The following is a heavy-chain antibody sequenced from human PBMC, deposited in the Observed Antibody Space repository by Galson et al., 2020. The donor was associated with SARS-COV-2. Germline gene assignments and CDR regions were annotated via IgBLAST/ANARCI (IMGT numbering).Heavy chain of an antibody. CDR1: GGSISSYY. CDR2: IYYSGST. J-gene: IGHJ6*03. D-gene: IGHD2-2*01. CDR3: ARAPRAPYCSSTSCYFPSQYNYYYYMDV. Sequence: SETLSLTCTVSGGSISSYYWSWIRQPPGKGLEWIGYIYYSGSTNYNPSLKSRVTISVDTSKNQFSLKLSSVTAADTAVYYCARAPRAPYCSSTSCYFPSQYNYYYYMDVWGKGTTVTVSS. V-gene: IGHV4-59*01.